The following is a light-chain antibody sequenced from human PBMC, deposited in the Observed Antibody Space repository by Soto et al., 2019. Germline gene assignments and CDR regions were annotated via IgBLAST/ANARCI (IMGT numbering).Light chain of an antibody. CDR2: KVS. CDR1: QSLVYSDGNTY. CDR3: MQATHWPLT. J-gene: IGKJ4*01. V-gene: IGKV2-30*01. Sequence: DVVMTQSPLSLPVTLGQPASISCRSSQSLVYSDGNTYLSWFQQRPGQSPRRLIYKVSNRDSGVPDRFSGSGSGTDFTLKISRVEAEDVGLYYCMQATHWPLTFGGGTKVELK.